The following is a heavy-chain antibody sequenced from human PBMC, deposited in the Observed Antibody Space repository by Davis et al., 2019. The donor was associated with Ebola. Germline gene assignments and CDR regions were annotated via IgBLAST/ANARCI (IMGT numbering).Heavy chain of an antibody. CDR3: ARDFKWLRFGYYYYYGMDV. J-gene: IGHJ6*02. D-gene: IGHD5-12*01. CDR1: GFTFSSYG. Sequence: GGSLRLSCAASGFTFSSYGMHWVRQAPGKGLEWVSYISSSGSTIYYADSVKGRFTISRDNAKNSLYLQMNSLRAEDTAVYYCARDFKWLRFGYYYYYGMDVWGQGTTVTVSS. V-gene: IGHV3-48*04. CDR2: ISSSGSTI.